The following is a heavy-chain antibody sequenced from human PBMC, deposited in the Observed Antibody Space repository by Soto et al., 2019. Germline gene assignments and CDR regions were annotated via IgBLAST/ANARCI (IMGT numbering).Heavy chain of an antibody. CDR3: ARVSLAPAYCSGGNCYGPYHYNGLDV. J-gene: IGHJ6*02. CDR2: IKQLGSEK. V-gene: IGHV3-7*05. D-gene: IGHD2-15*01. CDR1: GFTFSSYW. Sequence: GESLKISCAASGFTFSSYWMTWVRQAPGKGLEWVANIKQLGSEKYYVDSVKGRFSISRDNATDALHMQMNSLRAEDTAVYYCARVSLAPAYCSGGNCYGPYHYNGLDVWGQGTTVTVSS.